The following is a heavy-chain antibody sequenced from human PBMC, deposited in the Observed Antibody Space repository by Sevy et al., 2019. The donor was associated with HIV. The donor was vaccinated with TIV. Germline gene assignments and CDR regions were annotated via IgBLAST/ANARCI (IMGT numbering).Heavy chain of an antibody. CDR3: ARHCSSTSCSHAFDI. J-gene: IGHJ3*02. D-gene: IGHD2-2*01. CDR1: DGSFSAYY. Sequence: SETLSLTCAVYDGSFSAYYWSWIRQPPGKGLEWIGEINHSGSTNYNPSLKSRVTISVDTSNNQFSLKLSSVTAADTAVYYCARHCSSTSCSHAFDIWGQGTMVTVSS. CDR2: INHSGST. V-gene: IGHV4-34*01.